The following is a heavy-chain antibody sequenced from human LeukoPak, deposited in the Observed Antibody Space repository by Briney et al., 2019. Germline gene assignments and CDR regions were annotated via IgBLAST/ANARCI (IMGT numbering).Heavy chain of an antibody. CDR1: GGSFSGYY. CDR3: ARGRRNIVVVPASFDY. CDR2: INHSGST. Sequence: SETLSLTCAVYGGSFSGYYWSWIRQPPGEGLEWIGEINHSGSTNYNPSLKSRVTISVDTSKNQFSLKLSSVTAADTAVYYCARGRRNIVVVPASFDYWGQGTLVTVSS. J-gene: IGHJ4*02. D-gene: IGHD2-2*01. V-gene: IGHV4-34*01.